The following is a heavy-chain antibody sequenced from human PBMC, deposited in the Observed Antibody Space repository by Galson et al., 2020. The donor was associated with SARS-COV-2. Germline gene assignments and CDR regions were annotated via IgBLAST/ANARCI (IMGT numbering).Heavy chain of an antibody. D-gene: IGHD2-2*03. Sequence: GGSLKISCTASGFSFSSCGMNWVRQAPGKGPEWLSYISRSSSYIQYADSVKGRFTISRDDAKNSLYLQVNSLRAEDTGVYFCARATIVGSCSSTGCSALDIWGQGTMVTVFS. CDR1: GFSFSSCG. CDR2: ISRSSSYI. V-gene: IGHV3-21*06. J-gene: IGHJ3*02. CDR3: ARATIVGSCSSTGCSALDI.